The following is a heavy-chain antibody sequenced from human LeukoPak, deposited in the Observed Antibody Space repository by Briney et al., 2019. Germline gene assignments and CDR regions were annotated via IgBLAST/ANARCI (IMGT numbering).Heavy chain of an antibody. D-gene: IGHD3-16*02. CDR1: GGSLSSYH. Sequence: SETLSLTCSVSGGSLSSYHWSWIPQPPGKGLEWIGYIYYSGSTNYNPSLKSRVTISVDTSKNQFSLKLSSVTAADTAVYYCARVSMITFGGVIVRSRFDYWGQGTLVTVSS. CDR2: IYYSGST. CDR3: ARVSMITFGGVIVRSRFDY. V-gene: IGHV4-59*01. J-gene: IGHJ4*02.